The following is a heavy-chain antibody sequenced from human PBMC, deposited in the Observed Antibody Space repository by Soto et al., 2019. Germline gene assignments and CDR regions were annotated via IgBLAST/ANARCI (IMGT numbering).Heavy chain of an antibody. CDR3: ARSKTSSSWRASWFDP. J-gene: IGHJ5*02. D-gene: IGHD6-13*01. V-gene: IGHV1-3*01. CDR2: INAGNGNT. Sequence: AASVKVSCKASGYTFTSYAMHWVRQAPGQRLEWMGWINAGNGNTKYSQKFQGRVTITRDTSASTAYMELSSLRSEDTAVYYCARSKTSSSWRASWFDPWGQGTLVTVSS. CDR1: GYTFTSYA.